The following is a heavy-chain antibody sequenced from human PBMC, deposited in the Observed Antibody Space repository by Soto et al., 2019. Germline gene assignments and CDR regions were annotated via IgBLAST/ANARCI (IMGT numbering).Heavy chain of an antibody. CDR2: NYYSGST. V-gene: IGHV4-39*07. CDR3: AKDPDGVGAATFWFDP. Sequence: ETMSLTCTVSGGSISSSSYYWGWIRQPPGKGLERIGSNYYSGSTYYNPSLKSRVTISRDNSKNTLYQQMNSLRAEDTAVYYCAKDPDGVGAATFWFDPLGQGTLITVAS. D-gene: IGHD2-15*01. CDR1: GGSISSSSYY. J-gene: IGHJ5*02.